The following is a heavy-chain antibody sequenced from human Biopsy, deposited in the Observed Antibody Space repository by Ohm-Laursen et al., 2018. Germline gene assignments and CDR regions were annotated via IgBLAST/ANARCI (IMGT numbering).Heavy chain of an antibody. CDR3: ARDER. D-gene: IGHD5-24*01. CDR2: INPDGSVK. CDR1: GFMFSASC. V-gene: IGHV3-7*01. J-gene: IGHJ4*02. Sequence: SLRLSCAASGFMFSASCMSGVRQAPGKGLEWVANINPDGSVKYFADSVKGRFTISRDNAENSMYLQMSSLTVDDTAVYYCARDERWGQGTLVTVSS.